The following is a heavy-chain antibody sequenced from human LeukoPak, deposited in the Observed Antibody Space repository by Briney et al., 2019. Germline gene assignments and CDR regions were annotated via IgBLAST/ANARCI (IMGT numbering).Heavy chain of an antibody. CDR3: ARDRPEKWLPFDY. CDR1: GFTFSSYA. Sequence: GGSLRLSCAASGFTFSSYALSWARQAPGEGLEWVSGISGSGGNTYYADSVKGRFTISRDNAKNSLYLQMNSLRAEDTAVYYCARDRPEKWLPFDYWGQGTLVTVSS. J-gene: IGHJ4*02. V-gene: IGHV3-23*01. D-gene: IGHD6-19*01. CDR2: ISGSGGNT.